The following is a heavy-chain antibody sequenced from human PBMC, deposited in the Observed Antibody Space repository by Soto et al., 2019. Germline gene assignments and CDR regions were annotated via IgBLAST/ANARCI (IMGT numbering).Heavy chain of an antibody. CDR3: AKDRGGDCPDNSCYFGADY. J-gene: IGHJ4*02. D-gene: IGHD2-2*01. V-gene: IGHV3-30*18. CDR2: ISDTGSSH. CDR1: GFTFSSYG. Sequence: GGSLRLSCVGSGFTFSSYGMHWVRQAPGKGLECVAVISDTGSSHYYAASVEGRFTISRGNSKNTLSLHMDRLRVEDTAVYYCAKDRGGDCPDNSCYFGADYWGQGTPVTVSS.